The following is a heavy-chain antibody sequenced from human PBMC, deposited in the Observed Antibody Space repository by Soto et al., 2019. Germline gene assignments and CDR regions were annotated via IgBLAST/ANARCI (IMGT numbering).Heavy chain of an antibody. CDR3: ARGRFGDLDY. V-gene: IGHV1-18*01. CDR2: ISAYNGNT. J-gene: IGHJ4*02. CDR1: GYTFITYG. D-gene: IGHD3-10*01. Sequence: QVQLVQSGAEVKKPGASVKVSCKASGYTFITYGFTWVRQAPGQGLEWMGWISAYNGNTKYAQKFQGRVTMTTDTSTSTAYPELRSLRADDTAVYYCARGRFGDLDYWGQGTLVTVSS.